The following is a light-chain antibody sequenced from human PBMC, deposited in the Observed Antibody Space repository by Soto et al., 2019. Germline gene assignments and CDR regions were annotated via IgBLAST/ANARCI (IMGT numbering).Light chain of an antibody. CDR2: DAS. V-gene: IGKV3-11*01. Sequence: EIVLTQSPATLSLSPGERATLSCRASQSVSTYLAWYQQKPGQAPRLLIYDASNRATGIPARFSGSGSGTDFTLTISSLEPEDFAVYYCQQRRNWPPLTFGGGIKVEMK. CDR1: QSVSTY. CDR3: QQRRNWPPLT. J-gene: IGKJ4*01.